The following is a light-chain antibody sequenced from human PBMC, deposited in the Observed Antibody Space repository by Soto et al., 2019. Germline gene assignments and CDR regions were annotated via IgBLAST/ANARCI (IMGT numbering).Light chain of an antibody. CDR1: QSILYSGDNKNY. CDR3: QQYYSTPSIP. V-gene: IGKV4-1*01. Sequence: DVVRSKTQDSLAVSLGERATVNCKSGQSILYSGDNKNYLAWYQQKAGQPPKLLIYWASTRESGVPDRFSGSGSGTDFTLTISSLQAEDVAVYYCQQYYSTPSIPFGQGARLEI. CDR2: WAS. J-gene: IGKJ5*01.